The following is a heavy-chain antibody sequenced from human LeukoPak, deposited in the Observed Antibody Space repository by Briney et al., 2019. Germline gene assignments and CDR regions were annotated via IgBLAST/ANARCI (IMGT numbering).Heavy chain of an antibody. D-gene: IGHD6-19*01. V-gene: IGHV3-7*03. CDR3: AKWGYISGYYYDF. Sequence: GGPLRLSCAASGFSFSSHWMSWVRRAPGKGLEWVANIRPDGSAQYYVDSVKGRFTISRDNAKNSLFLHMNSLRAEDTALYYCAKWGYISGYYYDFWGQGTLVTVSS. J-gene: IGHJ4*02. CDR1: GFSFSSHW. CDR2: IRPDGSAQ.